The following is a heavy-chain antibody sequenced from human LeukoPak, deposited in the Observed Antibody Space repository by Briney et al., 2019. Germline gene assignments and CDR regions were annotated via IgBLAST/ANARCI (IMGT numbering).Heavy chain of an antibody. CDR2: TFYDGSKT. Sequence: GGSLRLSCAASGFTFSNYGMHWVRQAPGKGLEWVAVTFYDGSKTYYADSLKGRFTISRDNSKNTLYLQMNSLRAEDTAVYYCARDISSSWYDYWGQGTVATVSS. J-gene: IGHJ4*02. CDR3: ARDISSSWYDY. CDR1: GFTFSNYG. D-gene: IGHD6-13*01. V-gene: IGHV3-33*01.